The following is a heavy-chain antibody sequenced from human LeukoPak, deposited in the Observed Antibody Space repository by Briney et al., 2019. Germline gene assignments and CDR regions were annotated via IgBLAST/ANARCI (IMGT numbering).Heavy chain of an antibody. CDR3: ARERITFGRVIVPNYFDS. D-gene: IGHD3-16*02. Sequence: GGSLRLSCAASGFTFSDHYMSWIRQAPGKGLEWVSYISNIGNTMYHADSVKGRFTISRDNAENSLYLEMSSLRAEDTAVYYCARERITFGRVIVPNYFDSWGQGTLVTVSS. V-gene: IGHV3-11*04. CDR2: ISNIGNTM. CDR1: GFTFSDHY. J-gene: IGHJ4*02.